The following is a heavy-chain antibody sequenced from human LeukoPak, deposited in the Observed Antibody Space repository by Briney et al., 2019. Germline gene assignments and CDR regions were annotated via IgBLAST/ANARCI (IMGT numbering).Heavy chain of an antibody. Sequence: GGSLRLSCAASGFTFSDYYMSWVRQAPGKGLEWVSAISGSGGSTYYADSVKGRFTISRDNSKNTLYLRMNSLRAEDTAVYYCAKDRRIAAAGRLFDPWGQGTLVTVSS. J-gene: IGHJ5*02. V-gene: IGHV3-23*01. CDR1: GFTFSDYY. CDR2: ISGSGGST. D-gene: IGHD6-13*01. CDR3: AKDRRIAAAGRLFDP.